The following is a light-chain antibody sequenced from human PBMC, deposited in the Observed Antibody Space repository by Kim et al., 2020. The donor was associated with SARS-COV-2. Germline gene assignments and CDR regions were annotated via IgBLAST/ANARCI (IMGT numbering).Light chain of an antibody. CDR2: RDN. V-gene: IGLV3-9*01. Sequence: ALGQAATITCGVNNIGTKNVHWYQQKPGQAPVVVIYRDNARPSEIPERFSGSNSGSTATLTISRAQAGDEADYYCQVWDSNTYVFGTGTKVTVL. CDR3: QVWDSNTYV. J-gene: IGLJ1*01. CDR1: NIGTKN.